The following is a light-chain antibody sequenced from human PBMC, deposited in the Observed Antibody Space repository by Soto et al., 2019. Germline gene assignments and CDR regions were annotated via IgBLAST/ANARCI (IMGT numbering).Light chain of an antibody. CDR2: AAS. CDR3: LQDYGYPRT. Sequence: AIQMTQSPSSLSASVGDRVTITCRASQDIRSDLAWYQKKSGKAPKLLIYAASSLQSGVPSRFSGSGFGSDFTLTISSLQPEDFATYYCLQDYGYPRTFGQGTSVEI. CDR1: QDIRSD. J-gene: IGKJ1*01. V-gene: IGKV1-6*01.